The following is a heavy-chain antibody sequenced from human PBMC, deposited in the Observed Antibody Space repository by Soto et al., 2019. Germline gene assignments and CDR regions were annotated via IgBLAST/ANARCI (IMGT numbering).Heavy chain of an antibody. CDR3: ARGGSGYMDV. Sequence: SETLSLTCAVYGGSFSGYYWSWIRQPPGKGLEWIGEINQSGSTNNNPSLKSRVTISRDTSKSQFSLRMSSVTAADTAVYYCARGGSGYMDVWGKGTSVTVSS. J-gene: IGHJ6*03. CDR1: GGSFSGYY. V-gene: IGHV4-34*01. CDR2: INQSGST.